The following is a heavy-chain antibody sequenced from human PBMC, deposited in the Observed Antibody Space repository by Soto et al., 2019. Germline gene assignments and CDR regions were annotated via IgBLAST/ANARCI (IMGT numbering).Heavy chain of an antibody. CDR2: ISYDGSNK. CDR1: GFTFSSYA. D-gene: IGHD4-17*01. J-gene: IGHJ4*02. V-gene: IGHV3-30-3*01. CDR3: ARVDYGDYAFYFDY. Sequence: GGSLRLSCAASGFTFSSYAMHWVRQAPGKGLEWVAVISYDGSNKYYADSVKGRFTISRDNSKNTLYLQMNSLRAEDTAVYYCARVDYGDYAFYFDYWGQGTLVTVSS.